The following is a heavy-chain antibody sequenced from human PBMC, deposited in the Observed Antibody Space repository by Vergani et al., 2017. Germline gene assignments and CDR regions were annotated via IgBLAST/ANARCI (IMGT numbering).Heavy chain of an antibody. D-gene: IGHD4-11*01. CDR3: ARVNTETNGHLYYYYYMDV. J-gene: IGHJ6*03. Sequence: QVQLQQWGGGLLKPSETLSLTCVVNGGSFTSYHWTWIRQSPGEGLAWVGDIDHTVRPDYNPSLKSQLTMSVDKSRNQFSLTLNSVTATDTAIYFCARVNTETNGHLYYYYYMDVWGQGTAVTVS. CDR2: IDHTVRP. CDR1: GGSFTSYH. V-gene: IGHV4-34*01.